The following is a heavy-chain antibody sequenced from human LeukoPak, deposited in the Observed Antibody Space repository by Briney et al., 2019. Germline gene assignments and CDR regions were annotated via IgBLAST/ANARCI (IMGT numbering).Heavy chain of an antibody. D-gene: IGHD6-6*01. Sequence: PGGSLRLSCAASGFTFDDYAMHWVRQAPGKGLEWVSGISWNSGSIGYADSVKGRFTISRDNAENSLYLQMNSLRAEDMALYYCAKAAGYHYGSSSFLFDYWGQGTLVTVSS. CDR2: ISWNSGSI. V-gene: IGHV3-9*03. J-gene: IGHJ4*02. CDR1: GFTFDDYA. CDR3: AKAAGYHYGSSSFLFDY.